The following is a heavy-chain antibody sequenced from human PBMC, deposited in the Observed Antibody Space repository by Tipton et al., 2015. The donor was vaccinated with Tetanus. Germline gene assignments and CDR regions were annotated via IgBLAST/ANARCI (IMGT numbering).Heavy chain of an antibody. J-gene: IGHJ4*02. CDR3: AKAPRPYTHSRDGPHY. CDR2: MTSSGRNI. V-gene: IGHV3-11*01. Sequence: SLRLSCAASGFIFSDYYMTWIRQAPGKGLDWIAYMTSSGRNIYYSDSVKGRFTISRDNSKNSLYLQMDSLRADDTAVYYCAKAPRPYTHSRDGPHYWGQGTLVTVSS. CDR1: GFIFSDYY. D-gene: IGHD2-2*02.